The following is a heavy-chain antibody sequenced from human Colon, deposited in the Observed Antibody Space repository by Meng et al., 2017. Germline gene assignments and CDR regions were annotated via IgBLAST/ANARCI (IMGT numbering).Heavy chain of an antibody. J-gene: IGHJ4*02. CDR1: GDTFSPYS. Sequence: SVKVSCKASGDTFSPYSFIWVRQAPGQGVEWMGGIIPSMGPAETAQKFQGRVTITADTSTNTLYMELTGLTSDDTAVYYCARDRAYGDYAYFDHWGQGTLVTVSS. V-gene: IGHV1-69*06. CDR3: ARDRAYGDYAYFDH. CDR2: IIPSMGPA. D-gene: IGHD4-17*01.